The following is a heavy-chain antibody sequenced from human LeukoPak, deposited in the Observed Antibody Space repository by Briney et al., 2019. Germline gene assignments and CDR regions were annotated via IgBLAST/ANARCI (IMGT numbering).Heavy chain of an antibody. J-gene: IGHJ4*02. Sequence: GGSLRLSCAASGFTFSNYWMHWVRQAPGKGLVWVSRMNSDGSSTYYADSVKGRFTLSRDYPKNTLYLQMNSLRAEDTAVYFCAKYSGSYYYPPNWDSWGQGTLVTVSS. V-gene: IGHV3-74*01. CDR1: GFTFSNYW. CDR3: AKYSGSYYYPPNWDS. D-gene: IGHD1-26*01. CDR2: MNSDGSST.